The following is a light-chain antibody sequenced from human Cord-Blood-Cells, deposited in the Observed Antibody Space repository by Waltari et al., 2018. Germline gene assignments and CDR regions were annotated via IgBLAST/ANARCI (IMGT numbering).Light chain of an antibody. V-gene: IGLV2-14*03. CDR1: SSDVGGYNY. Sequence: QSALTQPASVSGSPGQSITISCTGTSSDVGGYNYVSCYQQHPGKAPKLMIYDVSNRPSGVSNRFSGSKSGNTASLTISGLQAEDEADYYCSSYTSSSTYWVFSGGTKLTVL. CDR2: DVS. CDR3: SSYTSSSTYWV. J-gene: IGLJ3*02.